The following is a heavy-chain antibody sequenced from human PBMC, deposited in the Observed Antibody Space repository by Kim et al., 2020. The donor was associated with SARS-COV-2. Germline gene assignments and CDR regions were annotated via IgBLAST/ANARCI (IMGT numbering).Heavy chain of an antibody. J-gene: IGHJ4*02. CDR3: ARVGAGFDY. D-gene: IGHD3-16*01. V-gene: IGHV3-74*01. Sequence: SSTTYAASVKGRFTISRDNAKNTLYLQMNSLRAEDTAVYYCARVGAGFDYWGQGTLVTVSS. CDR2: SST.